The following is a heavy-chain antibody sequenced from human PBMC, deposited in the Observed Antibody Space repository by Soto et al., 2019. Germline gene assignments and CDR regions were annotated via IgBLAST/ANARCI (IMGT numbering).Heavy chain of an antibody. CDR1: GYTFTSYG. D-gene: IGHD2-8*02. CDR2: ISAYNGNT. CDR3: ARGRHDLVLVSGDY. J-gene: IGHJ4*02. Sequence: ASVKVSCKASGYTFTSYGISWVRQAPGQGLEWMGWISAYNGNTNYAQKLQGRVTITTDTSTSTAYMELRSLRSEDTAVYYCARGRHDLVLVSGDYWGQGTLVTVSS. V-gene: IGHV1-18*01.